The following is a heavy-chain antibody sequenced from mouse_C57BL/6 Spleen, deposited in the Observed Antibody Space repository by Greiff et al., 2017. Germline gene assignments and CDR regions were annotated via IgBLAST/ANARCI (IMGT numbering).Heavy chain of an antibody. D-gene: IGHD2-5*01. J-gene: IGHJ4*01. Sequence: QVQLQQSGAELVKPGASVKISCKASGYAFSSYWMNWVKQRPGKGLEWIGQIYPGDGDTNYNGKFKGKATLTADKSSSTAYMQLSSLTSEDSAVYFCARRGIYSNYLYAMDYWGQGTSVTVSS. V-gene: IGHV1-80*01. CDR1: GYAFSSYW. CDR2: IYPGDGDT. CDR3: ARRGIYSNYLYAMDY.